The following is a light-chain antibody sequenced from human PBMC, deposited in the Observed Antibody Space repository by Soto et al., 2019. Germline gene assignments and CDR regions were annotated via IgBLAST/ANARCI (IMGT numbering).Light chain of an antibody. CDR2: GAS. CDR1: QSVSSN. CDR3: QQYNKWPPWN. V-gene: IGKV3-15*01. J-gene: IGKJ2*01. Sequence: EIVMTQSPATLSVSPGERATLSCRASQSVSSNLAWYQQKPGQAPRLLIYGASTRATGIPARFSGSGSGTEFTLTISSLQSEDFAVYYCQQYNKWPPWNFGQGTKLEIK.